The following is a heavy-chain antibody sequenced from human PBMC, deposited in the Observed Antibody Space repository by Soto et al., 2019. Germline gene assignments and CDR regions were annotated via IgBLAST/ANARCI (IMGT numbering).Heavy chain of an antibody. D-gene: IGHD2-21*01. Sequence: SQTLSLTCAFSGYSVSSNSDPWNWIRQSPSRGLEWLGRTYYRSKWYNDYAVSVKSRITINPDTSKNQFSLQLNTVTPEDTAVYYCAREPPPPNDGGNSDVAFDSGGQDPMVTV. V-gene: IGHV6-1*01. J-gene: IGHJ3*02. CDR3: AREPPPPNDGGNSDVAFDS. CDR2: TYYRSKWYN. CDR1: GYSVSSNSDP.